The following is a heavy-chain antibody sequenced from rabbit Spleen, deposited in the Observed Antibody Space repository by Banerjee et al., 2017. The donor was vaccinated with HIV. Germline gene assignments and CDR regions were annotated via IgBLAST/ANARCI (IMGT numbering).Heavy chain of an antibody. CDR2: IDIGSRDFT. CDR1: GIDFSSYNF. V-gene: IGHV1S45*01. D-gene: IGHD4-1*01. CDR3: VREVAARFNL. J-gene: IGHJ4*01. Sequence: QQQLEESGGGLVKPGGTLTLTCKASGIDFSSYNFICWVRQAPGKGLEWIACIDIGSRDFTYYANWAKGRFTISKTSSTTVTLQMTSLTVADTATYFCVREVAARFNLWGPGTLVTVS.